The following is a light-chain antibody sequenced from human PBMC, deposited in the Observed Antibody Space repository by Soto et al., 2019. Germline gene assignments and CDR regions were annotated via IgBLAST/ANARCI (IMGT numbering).Light chain of an antibody. Sequence: EIVMTQSPATLSVSPGERVTLSCRASQSVSSNLAWYQQKPGQAPRLLIYGASTRATGIPARFSGSGSGTEFTLTISSLQSEDFAVYYCQQYNNWATFGQGTKVEIK. J-gene: IGKJ1*01. V-gene: IGKV3-15*01. CDR1: QSVSSN. CDR3: QQYNNWAT. CDR2: GAS.